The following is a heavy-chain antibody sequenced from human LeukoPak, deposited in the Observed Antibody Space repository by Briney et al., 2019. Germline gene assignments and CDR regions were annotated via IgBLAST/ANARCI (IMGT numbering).Heavy chain of an antibody. CDR1: GGSISSYY. D-gene: IGHD5-18*01. V-gene: IGHV4-59*01. J-gene: IGHJ4*02. Sequence: SETLSLTCTVSGGSISSYYWSWIRQPPGKGLEWIGYIYYSGSTNYNPSLKSRVSISVDTSKNQFSLRLRSVTAADTAVYYCARRPPDMVAFDYWGQGILVTVSS. CDR3: ARRPPDMVAFDY. CDR2: IYYSGST.